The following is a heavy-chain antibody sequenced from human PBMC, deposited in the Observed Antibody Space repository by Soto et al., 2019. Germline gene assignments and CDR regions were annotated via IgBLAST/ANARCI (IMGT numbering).Heavy chain of an antibody. Sequence: QVQLVESGGGVVQPGRSLGLSCVASGFTFSSHGMHWVRQAPGKGLEWVAGIRSDGSKNYADSVKGRFTISRDSSNNMVYLQMDSLRGEDTALFFCARVYDTCGLAYWGQGTLVTVSS. V-gene: IGHV3-33*01. D-gene: IGHD3-22*01. J-gene: IGHJ4*02. CDR3: ARVYDTCGLAY. CDR1: GFTFSSHG. CDR2: IRSDGSK.